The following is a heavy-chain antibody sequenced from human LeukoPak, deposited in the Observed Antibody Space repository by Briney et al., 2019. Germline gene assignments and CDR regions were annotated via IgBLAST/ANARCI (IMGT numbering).Heavy chain of an antibody. D-gene: IGHD3-10*01. CDR2: ISAYNGNT. CDR1: GGAFSSYG. J-gene: IGHJ6*03. Sequence: ASVKVSCKASGGAFSSYGISWVRQAPGQGLEWMGWISAYNGNTNYAQKLQGRVTMTTDTSTSTAYMELRSLRSDDTAVYYCARDWDYYGSGSYSYYYYYMDVWGKGTTVTVSS. V-gene: IGHV1-18*01. CDR3: ARDWDYYGSGSYSYYYYYMDV.